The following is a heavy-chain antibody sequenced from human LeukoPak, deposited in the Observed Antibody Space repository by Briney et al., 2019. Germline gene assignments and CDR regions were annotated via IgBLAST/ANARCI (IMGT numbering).Heavy chain of an antibody. CDR3: ARGRSIEVVPAALDY. J-gene: IGHJ4*02. CDR1: GGSISSGDYY. D-gene: IGHD2-2*01. V-gene: IGHV4-39*07. Sequence: PSETLSLTCTVSGGSISSGDYYWSWIRQPPGKGLEWIGEINHSGSTNYNPSLKSRVTISVDTSKNQFSLKLSSVTAADTAVYYCARGRSIEVVPAALDYWGQGTLVTVSS. CDR2: INHSGST.